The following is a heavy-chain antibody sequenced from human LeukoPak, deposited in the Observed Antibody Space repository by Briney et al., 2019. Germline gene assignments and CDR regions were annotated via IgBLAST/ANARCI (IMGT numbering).Heavy chain of an antibody. D-gene: IGHD2-15*01. CDR2: ICSNDNNT. Sequence: TGGSLRLSCAASGFTFSSYAMNWVRQAPGKGLEWVSAICSNDNNTYYANSVKGRFTISRDNSKNTLSLQLNSLRAEDTAVYYCAKGTSSSCYSAPNYWGQGTLVTASS. CDR1: GFTFSSYA. CDR3: AKGTSSSCYSAPNY. J-gene: IGHJ4*02. V-gene: IGHV3-23*01.